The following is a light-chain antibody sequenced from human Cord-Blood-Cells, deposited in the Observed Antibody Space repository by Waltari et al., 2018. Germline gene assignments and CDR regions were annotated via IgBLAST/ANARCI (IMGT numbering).Light chain of an antibody. Sequence: IAMTQSPATLSACARDRVTFSCRASQSVSSNLAWYQQKPGQAPRLLIYGASTRATGIPARFSGSGSGTEFTLTISSLQSEDFAVYYCQQYNNWPPLTFGGGTKVEIK. V-gene: IGKV3-15*01. CDR1: QSVSSN. CDR3: QQYNNWPPLT. J-gene: IGKJ4*01. CDR2: GAS.